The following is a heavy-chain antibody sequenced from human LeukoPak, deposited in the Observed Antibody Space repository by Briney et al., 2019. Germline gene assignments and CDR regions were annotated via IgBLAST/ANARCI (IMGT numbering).Heavy chain of an antibody. J-gene: IGHJ5*02. CDR1: GFTFSNFA. V-gene: IGHV3-23*01. CDR2: ISGSGGST. CDR3: AKDGPMWVRELLYPNWFDP. Sequence: EGSLRLSCAASGFTFSNFAMSWVRQAPGKGLEWVSAISGSGGSTYYADSVKGRFTISRDNSENTLYLQMSSLRAEDTAVYFCAKDGPMWVRELLYPNWFDPWGQGTLVTVSS. D-gene: IGHD3-10*01.